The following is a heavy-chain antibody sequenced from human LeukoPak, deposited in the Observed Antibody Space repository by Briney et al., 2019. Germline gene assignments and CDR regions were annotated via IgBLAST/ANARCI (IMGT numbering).Heavy chain of an antibody. CDR2: IYTSGST. Sequence: MSSETLSLTCTVSGGSISSGSYYWSWIRQPAGKGLEWIGRIYTSGSTNYNPSLKSRVTISVDTSKNQFSLKLSSVTAADTAVYYCARGFGVAGAAGDSWGQGTLVTVPS. CDR1: GGSISSGSYY. J-gene: IGHJ4*02. D-gene: IGHD6-13*01. CDR3: ARGFGVAGAAGDS. V-gene: IGHV4-61*02.